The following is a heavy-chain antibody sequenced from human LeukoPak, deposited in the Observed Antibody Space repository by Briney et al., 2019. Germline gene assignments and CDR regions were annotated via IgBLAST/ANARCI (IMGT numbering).Heavy chain of an antibody. CDR1: GGTFSRHA. V-gene: IGHV1-2*02. Sequence: ASVKVSCKASGGTFSRHAISWVRQAPGQGLEWMGWINPNSGGTNYAQKFQGRVTMTRDTSISTAYMELSRLRSDDTAVYYCARASTITFGGVIVDAFDIWGQGTMVTVSS. D-gene: IGHD3-16*02. CDR3: ARASTITFGGVIVDAFDI. CDR2: INPNSGGT. J-gene: IGHJ3*02.